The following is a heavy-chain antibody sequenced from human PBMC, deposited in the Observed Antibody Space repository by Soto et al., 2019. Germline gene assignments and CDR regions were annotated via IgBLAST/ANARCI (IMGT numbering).Heavy chain of an antibody. V-gene: IGHV1-69*06. Sequence: QVQLVQSGAEVKKPGSSVKVSCKASGGTFSSYAISWVRQAPGQGLEWMGGIIPISGTPNYAQKFQGRVTITPDKSTSTAYMELSSLRSEDTAVYYCAETRSRTSCCTFDYWGQGTLVTVSS. CDR2: IIPISGTP. CDR1: GGTFSSYA. J-gene: IGHJ4*02. D-gene: IGHD2-2*01. CDR3: AETRSRTSCCTFDY.